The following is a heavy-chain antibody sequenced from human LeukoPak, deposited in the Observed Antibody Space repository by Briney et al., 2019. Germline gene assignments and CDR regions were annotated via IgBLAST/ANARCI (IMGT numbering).Heavy chain of an antibody. D-gene: IGHD3-10*01. CDR2: IKQDGSEN. CDR3: ARGSYYYGSGSYLPVDY. Sequence: GGSLRLSCAASGFTFSSYWMSWVRQAPGKGLGWVANIKQDGSENYYVDSVKGRFTISRDNAKNSLYLQMNRLRAEDTAVYYCARGSYYYGSGSYLPVDYWGQGTLVTVSS. CDR1: GFTFSSYW. V-gene: IGHV3-7*01. J-gene: IGHJ4*02.